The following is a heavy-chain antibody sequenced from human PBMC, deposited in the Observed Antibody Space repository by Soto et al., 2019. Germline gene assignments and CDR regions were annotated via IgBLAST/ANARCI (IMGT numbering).Heavy chain of an antibody. V-gene: IGHV1-2*02. CDR2: INPNSGGT. CDR3: GRQQSPWSVCLDKAV. J-gene: IGHJ6*02. Sequence: VASVKVSCKASGYTFTDYYMHWERQAPGQGLEWMGWINPNSGGTNYAQKFQGRVTMTRDTSISTACMELNRLRSEDTPVYYCGRQQSPWSVCLDKAVCGQGTTATHSS. D-gene: IGHD3-3*01. CDR1: GYTFTDYY.